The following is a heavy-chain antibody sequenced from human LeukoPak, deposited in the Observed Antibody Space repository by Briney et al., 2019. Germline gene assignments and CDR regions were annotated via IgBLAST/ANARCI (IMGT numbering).Heavy chain of an antibody. D-gene: IGHD3-9*01. Sequence: GGSLRLSCAASGFTFSSYGMHWVRQAPGKGLEWVAFIRYDGSNKYYAESVKGRFTISRDNSKYTVYLQMNSLRAEDTAVYYCAKDSRSYDILTGYYAIYYFDYWGQGTLVTVSS. CDR1: GFTFSSYG. CDR2: IRYDGSNK. CDR3: AKDSRSYDILTGYYAIYYFDY. V-gene: IGHV3-30*02. J-gene: IGHJ4*02.